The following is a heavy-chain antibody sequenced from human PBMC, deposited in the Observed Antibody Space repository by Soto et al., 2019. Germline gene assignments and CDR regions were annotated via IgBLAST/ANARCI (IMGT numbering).Heavy chain of an antibody. CDR3: AREQVTYCSGGSCYSPRDAVSDY. D-gene: IGHD2-15*01. Sequence: GASVKVSCKASGYTFTSYYMHWVRQAPGQGLEWMGIINPSGGSTSYAQKIQGRVTITRDTSTSTVYMELSSLRSEDTAVYNCAREQVTYCSGGSCYSPRDAVSDYWGQGTLVTVPS. V-gene: IGHV1-46*01. CDR2: INPSGGST. CDR1: GYTFTSYY. J-gene: IGHJ4*02.